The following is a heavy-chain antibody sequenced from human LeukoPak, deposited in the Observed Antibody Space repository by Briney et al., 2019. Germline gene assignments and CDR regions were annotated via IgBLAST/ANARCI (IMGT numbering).Heavy chain of an antibody. CDR2: MKCDGGEK. J-gene: IGHJ4*02. D-gene: IGHD6-13*01. V-gene: IGHV3-7*01. CDR1: GFTFSSYW. CDR3: ARDIEAAGLFLDY. Sequence: GGSLRLSCEGSGFTFSSYWMSWVRQAPGKGLEWVANMKCDGGEKYYVDSVKGRFTISRDNAKNSLYLQMNSLRAEDTAVYYCARDIEAAGLFLDYWGQGTLVTVSS.